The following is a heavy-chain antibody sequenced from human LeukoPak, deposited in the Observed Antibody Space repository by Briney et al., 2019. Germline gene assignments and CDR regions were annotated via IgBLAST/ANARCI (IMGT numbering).Heavy chain of an antibody. Sequence: SETLSLTCTVSGGSLSSYYWSWIRQPPGKGLEWIGYIYYSGSTNYNPSLKSRVTISVDTSKNQFSLKLSSVTAADTAVYYCARPGERAAGPDAFDIWGQGTMVTVSS. CDR2: IYYSGST. CDR1: GGSLSSYY. CDR3: ARPGERAAGPDAFDI. D-gene: IGHD6-13*01. J-gene: IGHJ3*02. V-gene: IGHV4-59*08.